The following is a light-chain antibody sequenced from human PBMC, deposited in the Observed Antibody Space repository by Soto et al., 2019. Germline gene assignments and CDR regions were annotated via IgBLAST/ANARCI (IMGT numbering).Light chain of an antibody. CDR1: QSLLQSNGYNY. J-gene: IGKJ1*01. CDR3: MQSQQTPPT. V-gene: IGKV2-28*01. Sequence: DIVMTQSPLSLPVTPGEPASISCSSSQSLLQSNGYNYLDWYLQKPGQSPQLLIFFGSYRASGVPDRFSGSGSVTDFTLKIRSVEAEDVGIYYCMQSQQTPPTFGQGTRVEIK. CDR2: FGS.